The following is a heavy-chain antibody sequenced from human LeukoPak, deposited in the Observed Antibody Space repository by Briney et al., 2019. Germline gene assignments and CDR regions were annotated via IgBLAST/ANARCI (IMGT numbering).Heavy chain of an antibody. Sequence: SETLSLTCTVSGGSTSSSDYFWGWIRQPPDEGLEWIASIRYSGNTYYNPSLKSRVTISVDTSKNQLSLKLRSVTAADTAVYYCARGGRDGYTLYPLDYWGQGTLVTVSS. J-gene: IGHJ4*02. CDR3: ARGGRDGYTLYPLDY. CDR2: IRYSGNT. V-gene: IGHV4-39*07. D-gene: IGHD5-24*01. CDR1: GGSTSSSDYF.